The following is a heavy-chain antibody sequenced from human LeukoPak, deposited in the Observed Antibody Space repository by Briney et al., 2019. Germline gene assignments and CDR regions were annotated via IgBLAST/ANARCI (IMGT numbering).Heavy chain of an antibody. J-gene: IGHJ4*02. CDR2: IYYSGST. CDR3: ARYYYDNSGYYYGY. Sequence: SETLSLTCTVSGGSISSYYWSWIRQPPGKGLEWIGYIYYSGSTNYNPSLKSRVTISVDTSKNQFSLKLSSVTAADTAVYYCARYYYDNSGYYYGYWGQGTLVTVPS. D-gene: IGHD3-22*01. V-gene: IGHV4-59*01. CDR1: GGSISSYY.